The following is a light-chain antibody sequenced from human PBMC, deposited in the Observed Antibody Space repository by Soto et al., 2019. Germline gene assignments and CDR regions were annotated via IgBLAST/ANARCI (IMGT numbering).Light chain of an antibody. J-gene: IGKJ1*01. Sequence: DIQMTQSPSSLSASVGDRVTITCRASQSISSYLNWYQQKPGKAPNLLIFDASSLERGVPSRFSGSGSGTAFTLTIRSLQPDDFSTYYCQQYNGYSRTFGQGTRW. CDR2: DAS. CDR3: QQYNGYSRT. CDR1: QSISSY. V-gene: IGKV1-5*01.